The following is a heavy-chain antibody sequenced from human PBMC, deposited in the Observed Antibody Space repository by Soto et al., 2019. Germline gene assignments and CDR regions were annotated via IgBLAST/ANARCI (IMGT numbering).Heavy chain of an antibody. J-gene: IGHJ4*02. V-gene: IGHV3-30*04. CDR3: ARDPLAYCGCDCRTFDY. CDR1: GFTFSSYA. CDR2: ISSDGRNK. D-gene: IGHD2-21*02. Sequence: QVQLVESGGGVVQPGRSLRLSCTASGFTFSSYAMHWVRQAPGKGLEWVAVISSDGRNKYYADSVKGRFTISRDNSKNRGYMQMNSLKAEDTAVYYCARDPLAYCGCDCRTFDYRGQGTLVTVSS.